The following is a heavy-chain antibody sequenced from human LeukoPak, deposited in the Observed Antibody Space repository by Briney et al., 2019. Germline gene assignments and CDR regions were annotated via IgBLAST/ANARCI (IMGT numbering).Heavy chain of an antibody. CDR1: EFSVGSNY. Sequence: PGGSLRLSCAASEFSVGSNYMTWVRQAPGKGLEWVSSISSSSSYIYYADSVKGRFTISRDNAKNSLYLQMNSLRAEDTAVYYCASTQTFDYWGQGTLVTVSS. CDR2: ISSSSSYI. V-gene: IGHV3-21*01. J-gene: IGHJ4*02. CDR3: ASTQTFDY.